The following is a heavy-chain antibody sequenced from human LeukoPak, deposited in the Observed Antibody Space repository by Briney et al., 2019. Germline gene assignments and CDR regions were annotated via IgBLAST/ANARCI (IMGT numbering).Heavy chain of an antibody. D-gene: IGHD5-18*01. J-gene: IGHJ4*02. CDR2: INEDGSKM. CDR1: GFPFSSYW. Sequence: GGSLRLSCAVSGFPFSSYWMSWVRQAPGKGLEWVAKINEDGSKMFYVDSVKGRFTVSRDNAKNSLFLQMNSLRADDTAVYYCARGSGYSYGFDHWGLGTLFAVSA. V-gene: IGHV3-7*03. CDR3: ARGSGYSYGFDH.